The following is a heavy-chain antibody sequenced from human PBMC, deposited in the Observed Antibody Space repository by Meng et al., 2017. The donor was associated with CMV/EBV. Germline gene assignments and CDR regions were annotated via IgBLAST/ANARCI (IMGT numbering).Heavy chain of an antibody. V-gene: IGHV4-39*07. CDR2: INHSGST. Sequence: SETLSLTCTVSGGSISSSSYYWSWIRQPPGKGLEWIGEINHSGSTNYNPSLKSRVTISVDTSKNQFSLKLSSVTAADTAVYYCARGGGSTDYYRSNYYYYGMDVWGQGTTVTVSS. CDR1: GGSISSSSYY. J-gene: IGHJ6*02. D-gene: IGHD3-22*01. CDR3: ARGGGSTDYYRSNYYYYGMDV.